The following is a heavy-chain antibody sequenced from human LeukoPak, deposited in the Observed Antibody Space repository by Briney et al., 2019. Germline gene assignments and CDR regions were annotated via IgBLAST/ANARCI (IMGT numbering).Heavy chain of an antibody. CDR2: IYYTGST. D-gene: IGHD1/OR15-1a*01. V-gene: IGHV4-61*08. CDR3: ARGPNWDIYYFDY. J-gene: IGHJ4*02. CDR1: GGSISSGGYY. Sequence: SETLSLTCTVSGGSISSGGYYWSWIRQHPGKGLEWIGYIYYTGSTTYYPSLKSRVTISVDTSKNQFSLKLSSVTAADTAVYYCARGPNWDIYYFDYWGQGTLVTVSS.